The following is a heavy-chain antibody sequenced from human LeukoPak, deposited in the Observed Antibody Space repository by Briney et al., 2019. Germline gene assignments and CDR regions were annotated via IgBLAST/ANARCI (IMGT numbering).Heavy chain of an antibody. Sequence: GRSLRLSCTASGFXFGDYAMSWVRQAPGKGLEWVGRIYSKTDGGTIDYAAPVKGRFTISRDDSKNTLYLQMNSLKTEDTAVYYCTTFSLMTTMGDYGMDVWGQGITVTVSS. D-gene: IGHD4-23*01. CDR1: GFXFGDYA. J-gene: IGHJ6*02. CDR2: IYSKTDGGTI. V-gene: IGHV3-15*01. CDR3: TTFSLMTTMGDYGMDV.